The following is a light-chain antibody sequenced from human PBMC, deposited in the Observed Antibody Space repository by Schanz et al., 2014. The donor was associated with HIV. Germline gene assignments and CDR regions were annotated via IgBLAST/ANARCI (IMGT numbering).Light chain of an antibody. CDR2: DVS. V-gene: IGLV2-14*03. Sequence: QSVLTQPASVSGSPGQSITISCTGTSSDVGSYNYVSWYQQHPGKAPKLMIYDVSNRPSGVSNRFSGSKSGNTASLTVSGLQADDEADYYCSSYVDTYSVIFGGGTKLTVL. CDR3: SSYVDTYSVI. CDR1: SSDVGSYNY. J-gene: IGLJ2*01.